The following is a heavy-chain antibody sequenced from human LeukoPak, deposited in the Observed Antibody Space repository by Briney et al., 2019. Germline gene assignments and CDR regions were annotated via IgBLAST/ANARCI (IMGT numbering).Heavy chain of an antibody. CDR1: GFTFSSYG. J-gene: IGHJ4*02. V-gene: IGHV3-30*19. Sequence: PGGSLRLSCAASGFTFSSYGMHWVRQAPGKGLEWVAVISYDGSNKYYADSVKGRFTISRDNSKNTLYLQMNSLRAEDTAVYYCARDETAVAGTDSFDYWGQGTLVTVSS. CDR2: ISYDGSNK. D-gene: IGHD6-19*01. CDR3: ARDETAVAGTDSFDY.